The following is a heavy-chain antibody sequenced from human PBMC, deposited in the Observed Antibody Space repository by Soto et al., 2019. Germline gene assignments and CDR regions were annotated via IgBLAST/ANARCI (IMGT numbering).Heavy chain of an antibody. CDR3: ATYTGGGGGRGS. CDR1: GASISRDH. D-gene: IGHD3-16*01. J-gene: IGHJ5*02. Sequence: QVQLQESGPGLVKPSETLSLTCTVSGASISRDHWNWIRQPPGKGLEWIGEYSGSTNYNPSLKSRVTISVDTSTNQFSLNLGSVTAADTAVYFGATYTGGGGGRGSWGQGTLVTVSS. V-gene: IGHV4-59*08. CDR2: EYSGST.